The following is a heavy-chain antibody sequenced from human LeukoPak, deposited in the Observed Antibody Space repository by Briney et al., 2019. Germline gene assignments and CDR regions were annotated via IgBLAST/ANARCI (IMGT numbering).Heavy chain of an antibody. CDR2: IYHSGST. CDR1: GYSISSGYY. V-gene: IGHV4-38-2*02. Sequence: PSETLSLTCTVSGYSISSGYYWGWIRPPPGKGLEWIGSIYHSGSTYYNPSLKSRVTISVDTSKNQFSLKLSSVTAADTAVYYCAGGRSWAGYCSGGSCRALNYYYYMDVWGKGTTVTVSS. J-gene: IGHJ6*03. CDR3: AGGRSWAGYCSGGSCRALNYYYYMDV. D-gene: IGHD2-15*01.